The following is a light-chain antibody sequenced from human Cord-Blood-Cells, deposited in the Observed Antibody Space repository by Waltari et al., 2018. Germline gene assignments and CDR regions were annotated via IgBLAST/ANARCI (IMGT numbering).Light chain of an antibody. V-gene: IGKV1-39*01. CDR3: QQSYSTPQT. J-gene: IGKJ1*01. Sequence: DIQMTQSPSSLSASVGGRVTITCRASQSSSSYLNWYQQKPGKAPKLLIYAASSLQSGVPSRFSGSGSGTDFTLTISSLQPEDFATYYCQQSYSTPQTFGQGTKVEIK. CDR2: AAS. CDR1: QSSSSY.